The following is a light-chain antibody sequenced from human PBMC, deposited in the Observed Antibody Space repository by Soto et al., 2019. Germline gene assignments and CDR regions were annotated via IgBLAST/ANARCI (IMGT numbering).Light chain of an antibody. V-gene: IGKV1-39*01. CDR3: QQSFNGLGRT. CDR2: AAS. CDR1: QSIYNY. Sequence: DIQMTQSPSSLSASVGDRVTITCRASQSIYNYLNWYQQKPGKPPKLLISAASSLQSGVPSRFSGSGSGTDFTLTISSLQPEDFATYYCQQSFNGLGRTFGPGTKVDIK. J-gene: IGKJ3*01.